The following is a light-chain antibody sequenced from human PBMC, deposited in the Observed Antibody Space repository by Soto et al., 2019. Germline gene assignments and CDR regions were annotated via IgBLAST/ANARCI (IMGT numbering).Light chain of an antibody. V-gene: IGKV3-11*01. Sequence: ILTQSPATLSLSLGERATLSCRASQGISNYLAWYQQKPGQAPRLLIYGASNRATGIPARFSGSGSGTDFTLTIRSLEPEDCAVYYCQKWGNWALTFGGGTKV. CDR2: GAS. CDR3: QKWGNWALT. CDR1: QGISNY. J-gene: IGKJ4*01.